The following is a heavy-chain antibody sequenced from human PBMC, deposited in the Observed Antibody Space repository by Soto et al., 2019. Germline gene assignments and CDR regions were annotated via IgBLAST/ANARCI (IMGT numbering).Heavy chain of an antibody. CDR2: IGTSSSTI. J-gene: IGHJ6*02. V-gene: IGHV3-48*01. D-gene: IGHD1-26*01. CDR1: GSTFSSYR. Sequence: EVKLAESGGGLVQPGGSLRLSCAASGSTFSSYRMNWVRQAPGKGLEWLSYIGTSSSTIFYADSVKGRFTISRDNAENSLYLQMNSLRAEDTAVYYCATSYSGTYYYGMDVWGQGTTVTVSS. CDR3: ATSYSGTYYYGMDV.